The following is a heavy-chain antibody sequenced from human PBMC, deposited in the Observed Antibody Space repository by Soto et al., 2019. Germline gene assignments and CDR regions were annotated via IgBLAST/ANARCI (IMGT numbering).Heavy chain of an antibody. J-gene: IGHJ6*03. CDR3: AKDASSGARMVRGVTYYYYYYMDV. CDR1: GFTFDDYA. V-gene: IGHV3-9*01. CDR2: ISWNSGSI. Sequence: EVQLVESGGGLVQPGRSLRLSCAASGFTFDDYAMHWVRQAPGKGLEWVSGISWNSGSIGYADSVKGRFTISRDNAKNSLYLQMNSLRAQDTALYYCAKDASSGARMVRGVTYYYYYYMDVWGKGTTVTVSS. D-gene: IGHD3-10*01.